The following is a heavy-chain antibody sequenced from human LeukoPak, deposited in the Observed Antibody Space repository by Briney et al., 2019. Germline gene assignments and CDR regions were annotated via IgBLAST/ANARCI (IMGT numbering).Heavy chain of an antibody. CDR1: GGTFSSYA. CDR3: ALSSTSHYYYYMDV. J-gene: IGHJ6*03. Sequence: EASVKVSCKASGGTFSSYAISWVRQAPGQGPEWMGGIIPIFGTANYAQKFQGRVTITTDESTSTAYMELSSLRSEDTAVYYCALSSTSHYYYYMDVWGKGTTVTVSS. V-gene: IGHV1-69*05. D-gene: IGHD2-2*01. CDR2: IIPIFGTA.